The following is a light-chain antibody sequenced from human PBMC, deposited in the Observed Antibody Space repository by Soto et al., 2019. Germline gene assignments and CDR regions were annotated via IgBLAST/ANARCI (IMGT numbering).Light chain of an antibody. V-gene: IGLV2-14*01. CDR3: SAYTSTSTV. Sequence: QSALTQPASVSGSPGQSITISCTGISSDGDDYKDVSWYQQHPGKAPKLMIYEVTYRPSGVSNRFSGSKSGNTASLTISGLQAEDEDDYYCSAYTSTSTVFGTGTKVTVL. J-gene: IGLJ1*01. CDR1: SSDGDDYKD. CDR2: EVT.